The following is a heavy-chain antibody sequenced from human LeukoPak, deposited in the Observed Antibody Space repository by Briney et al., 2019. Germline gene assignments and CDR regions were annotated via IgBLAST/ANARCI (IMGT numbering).Heavy chain of an antibody. CDR1: GYTLSVLS. D-gene: IGHD3-16*02. J-gene: IGHJ5*02. Sequence: ASEKLSRNVSGYTLSVLSMHWARHPPAKGLEWGGGVDPEDGETIHAETSQGRDTMTEDTSKTTAYMELSSQRAEDTGVYYCATGTIRDYVWASYRYPNNWFDPWGRGTLVTVSS. CDR3: ATGTIRDYVWASYRYPNNWFDP. CDR2: VDPEDGET. V-gene: IGHV1-24*01.